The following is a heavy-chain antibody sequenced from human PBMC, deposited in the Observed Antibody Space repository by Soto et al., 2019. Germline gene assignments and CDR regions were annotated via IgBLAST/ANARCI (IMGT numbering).Heavy chain of an antibody. J-gene: IGHJ4*02. V-gene: IGHV1-69*13. D-gene: IGHD5-12*01. CDR3: ARAPEMATIPGRFDY. Sequence: SVKVSCKASGGTFSSYAISWVRQAPGQGLEWMGGIIPIFGTANYAQKFQGRVTITADESTSTAYMELSSLRSEDTAVYYCARAPEMATIPGRFDYWGQGALVTVSS. CDR1: GGTFSSYA. CDR2: IIPIFGTA.